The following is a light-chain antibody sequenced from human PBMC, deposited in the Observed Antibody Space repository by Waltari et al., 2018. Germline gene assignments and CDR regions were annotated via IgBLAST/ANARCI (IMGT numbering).Light chain of an antibody. CDR1: QSINRF. V-gene: IGKV1-39*01. CDR2: ASS. J-gene: IGKJ4*01. Sequence: DIQMTQSPSSLSASVGDRVIITCRASQSINRFINWYQQTAGKAPKLLIYASSSLQSGVPSRFSGGGSGTDFTLTISSLKPEDFATYYCQQSYIIPLTFGGGTKVEIK. CDR3: QQSYIIPLT.